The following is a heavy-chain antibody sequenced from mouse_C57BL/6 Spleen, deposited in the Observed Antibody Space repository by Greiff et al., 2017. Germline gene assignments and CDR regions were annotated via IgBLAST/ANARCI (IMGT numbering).Heavy chain of an antibody. V-gene: IGHV1-39*01. CDR3: AIYYYGSNYFDY. CDR1: GYSFTDYN. J-gene: IGHJ2*01. Sequence: VQLKESGPELVKPGASVKISCKASGYSFTDYNMNWVKQSNGKSLEWIGVINPNYGTTSYNQKFKGKATLTVDQSSSTAYMQLNSLTSEDSAVYYCAIYYYGSNYFDYWGQGTTLTVSS. D-gene: IGHD1-1*01. CDR2: INPNYGTT.